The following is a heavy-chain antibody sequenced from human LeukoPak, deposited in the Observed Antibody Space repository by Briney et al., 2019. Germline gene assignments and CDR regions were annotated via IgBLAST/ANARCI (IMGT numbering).Heavy chain of an antibody. Sequence: ASVKVSCKASGYTFTSYGISWVRQAPGQGLEWMGWISAYNGNTNYAQKLQGRVTMTTDTSTSTAYMELRSLRSDDTAVYYCARAVGRAMIVVVIYLDAFDIWGQGTMVTVSS. V-gene: IGHV1-18*01. CDR2: ISAYNGNT. D-gene: IGHD3-22*01. J-gene: IGHJ3*02. CDR1: GYTFTSYG. CDR3: ARAVGRAMIVVVIYLDAFDI.